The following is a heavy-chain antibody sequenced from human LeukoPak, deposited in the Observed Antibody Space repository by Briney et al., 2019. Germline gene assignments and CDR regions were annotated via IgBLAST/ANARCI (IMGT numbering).Heavy chain of an antibody. Sequence: SVKVSCKASGGTFSSYAISWVRQAPGQGLEWMGRIIPILGIANYAQKFQGRVTITADKSTSTAYMELSSLRSEDTAVYYCARDQKAYSSGQPFDYWGQGTLVTVSS. CDR3: ARDQKAYSSGQPFDY. J-gene: IGHJ4*02. CDR2: IIPILGIA. V-gene: IGHV1-69*04. CDR1: GGTFSSYA. D-gene: IGHD6-19*01.